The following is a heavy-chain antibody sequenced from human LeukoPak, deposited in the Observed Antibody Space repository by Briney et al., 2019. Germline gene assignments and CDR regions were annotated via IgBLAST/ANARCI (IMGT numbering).Heavy chain of an antibody. J-gene: IGHJ4*02. D-gene: IGHD1-26*01. CDR3: ARRGGSGSYKGDNFDY. V-gene: IGHV5-51*01. Sequence: GESLKISCKASGYSFVSHWIVWVRQMPGKGLEWLGIIYPGDSDTRYSPSFQGQVTISADKSITTAYLQWSSLKASDTAIYYCARRGGSGSYKGDNFDYWGQGTLVTVSS. CDR1: GYSFVSHW. CDR2: IYPGDSDT.